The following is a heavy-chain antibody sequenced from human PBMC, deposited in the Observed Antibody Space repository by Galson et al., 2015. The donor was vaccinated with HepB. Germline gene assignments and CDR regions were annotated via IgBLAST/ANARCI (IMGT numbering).Heavy chain of an antibody. CDR1: GFTFSSYW. CDR3: ASDRYYYYMDV. J-gene: IGHJ6*03. V-gene: IGHV3-74*01. Sequence: LRLSCAAPGFTFSSYWMHWVRQAPGKGLVWVSRINSDGSSTSYADSVKGRFTISRDNAKNTPYLQMNSLRAEDTAVYYCASDRYYYYMDVWGKGTTVTVSS. CDR2: INSDGSST.